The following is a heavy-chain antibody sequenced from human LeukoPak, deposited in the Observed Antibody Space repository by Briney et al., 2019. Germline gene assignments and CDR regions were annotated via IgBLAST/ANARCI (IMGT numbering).Heavy chain of an antibody. Sequence: ASVKVSCKASGYTFTSYDINWVRQATGQGLEWMGWMNPNNGNTGYAQKFQGRVTMTRNTSISTAYMELSSLRSEDTAVYYCARGQASNDAFDIWGQGTMVTVSS. CDR2: MNPNNGNT. J-gene: IGHJ3*02. CDR1: GYTFTSYD. CDR3: ARGQASNDAFDI. V-gene: IGHV1-8*01. D-gene: IGHD6-6*01.